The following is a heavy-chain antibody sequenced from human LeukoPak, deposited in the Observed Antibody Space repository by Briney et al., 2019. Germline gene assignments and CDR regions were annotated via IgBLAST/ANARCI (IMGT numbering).Heavy chain of an antibody. CDR2: IKEDGRET. J-gene: IGHJ4*02. Sequence: GGSLRLSCAVSGFTFSSYWMSWVRQPPGKGLEWVANIKEDGRETYYVDSMKGRFTISRDNAKNSLYLQVNSLRVEDTAVYYCVVAARRAYWGQGTLVTVS. D-gene: IGHD6-6*01. V-gene: IGHV3-7*01. CDR1: GFTFSSYW. CDR3: VVAARRAY.